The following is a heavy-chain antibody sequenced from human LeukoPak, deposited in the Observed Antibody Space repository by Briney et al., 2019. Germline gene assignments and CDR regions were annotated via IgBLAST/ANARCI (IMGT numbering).Heavy chain of an antibody. D-gene: IGHD6-19*01. V-gene: IGHV5-51*01. CDR2: IYPGDSDT. CDR3: ARLQAVAGSYYYGMDV. CDR1: GYSFTNYW. J-gene: IGHJ6*02. Sequence: GESLKISCKGTGYSFTNYWIGWVRQMPGKGLEWMGIIYPGDSDTRYSPSFQGQVTISADKSVSTAYLQWSSLKASDTAMYYCARLQAVAGSYYYGMDVWGQGTTATVSS.